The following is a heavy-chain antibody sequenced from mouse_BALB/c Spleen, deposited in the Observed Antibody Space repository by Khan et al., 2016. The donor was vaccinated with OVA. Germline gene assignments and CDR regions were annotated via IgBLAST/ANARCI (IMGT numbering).Heavy chain of an antibody. CDR2: INPSSGGT. V-gene: IGHV1S81*02. D-gene: IGHD2-2*01. J-gene: IGHJ3*01. CDR1: GYTFTSYY. Sequence: QVQLKESGAELVKPGASVRLSCKASGYTFTSYYLYWVKQRPGQGLEWIGDINPSSGGTNFNEKFKSKATLTVDKSSSTAYIQLNSLTSEDSAVYYCTSSGYGSFAYVGQGILVNVSA. CDR3: TSSGYGSFAY.